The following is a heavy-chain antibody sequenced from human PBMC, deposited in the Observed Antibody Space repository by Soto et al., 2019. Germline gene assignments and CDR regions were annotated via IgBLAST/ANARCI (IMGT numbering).Heavy chain of an antibody. D-gene: IGHD6-13*01. CDR1: GFSFTNYW. Sequence: GESLKIPCXGSGFSFTNYWISWVRQVPGKGLEWMGTIDTVDSYANYSPSFQGHVTFSVDTYITTAFLHWSSLKASDSAIYFCARIESIARTWFDPWGQGTLVTVSS. V-gene: IGHV5-10-1*01. J-gene: IGHJ5*02. CDR2: IDTVDSYA. CDR3: ARIESIARTWFDP.